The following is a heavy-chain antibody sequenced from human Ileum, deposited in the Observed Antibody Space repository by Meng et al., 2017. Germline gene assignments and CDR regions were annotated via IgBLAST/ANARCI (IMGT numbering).Heavy chain of an antibody. CDR2: IKQDGSDK. V-gene: IGHV3-7*01. J-gene: IGHJ4*02. Sequence: GESLKISCAASGFTFSSYSMNWVRQAPGKGLEWVANIKQDGSDKYYVDSVKGRFTISRDNAKNSLYLQMDSLRAEDTALYYCARNGGSLDYWGQGTLVTVSS. CDR1: GFTFSSYS. D-gene: IGHD3-10*01. CDR3: ARNGGSLDY.